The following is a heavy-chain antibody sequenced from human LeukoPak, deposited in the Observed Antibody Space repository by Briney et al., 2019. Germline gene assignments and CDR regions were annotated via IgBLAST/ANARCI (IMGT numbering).Heavy chain of an antibody. J-gene: IGHJ4*02. V-gene: IGHV1-2*06. D-gene: IGHD6-19*01. CDR3: ARDHRVKYSSGLPGGY. CDR2: INPNSGGT. CDR1: GYTFTGYY. Sequence: GASVKVSCKASGYTFTGYYMQWVRQAPGQGLEWMGRINPNSGGTNYAQKVQGRVTMTWDTAISTAYMELSRLRSDDTAVYYCARDHRVKYSSGLPGGYWGQGTLVTVSS.